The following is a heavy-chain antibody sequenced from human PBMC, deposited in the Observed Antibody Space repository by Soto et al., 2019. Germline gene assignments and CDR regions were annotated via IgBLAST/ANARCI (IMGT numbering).Heavy chain of an antibody. CDR1: GFTFSSYG. D-gene: IGHD6-19*01. V-gene: IGHV3-23*01. J-gene: IGHJ1*01. Sequence: GGSLRLSCAASGFTFSSYGMSWVRQAPGKGLEWVSAISGSAGSTYYADSVKGRFTVSRDNSKNTLYLQMNSLRVEDTAVYYCVKTVPPQWQVDRYSGQGTLVTVSS. CDR3: VKTVPPQWQVDRY. CDR2: ISGSAGST.